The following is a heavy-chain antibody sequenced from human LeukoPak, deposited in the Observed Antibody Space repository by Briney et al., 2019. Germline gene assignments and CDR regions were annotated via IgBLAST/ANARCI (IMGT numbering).Heavy chain of an antibody. CDR3: ARDAGGGYSCYDC. Sequence: GGSLRLSCAASGFTFSSYWMTWIRQAPGKGLEWVSNIKQEGSEKYYVDSVKGRFTISRDNAKHSLYLQMNSLRAEDTAVYYCARDAGGGYSCYDCWGQGTLVTVSS. D-gene: IGHD5-18*01. CDR1: GFTFSSYW. CDR2: IKQEGSEK. J-gene: IGHJ4*02. V-gene: IGHV3-7*01.